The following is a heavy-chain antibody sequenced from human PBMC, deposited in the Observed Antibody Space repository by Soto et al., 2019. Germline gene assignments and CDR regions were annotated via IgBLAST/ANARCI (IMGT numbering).Heavy chain of an antibody. V-gene: IGHV4-34*02. CDR1: GGSLSGSF. CDR2: INHSGST. J-gene: IGHJ6*04. Sequence: QVHLQQWGAGVLKPSETLSLSCAVYGGSLSGSFWSWIRQPPGRGLEWIGEINHSGSTNYGPSLKRRVTISVDTSKNQISLKLRSVTAADTAVYYCARGRPIWWVVRNFDTSVMDVWGKATTVTVSS. CDR3: ARGRPIWWVVRNFDTSVMDV. D-gene: IGHD3-9*01.